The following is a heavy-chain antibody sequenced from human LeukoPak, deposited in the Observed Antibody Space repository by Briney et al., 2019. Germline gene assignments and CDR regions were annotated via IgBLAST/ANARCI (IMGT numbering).Heavy chain of an antibody. J-gene: IGHJ4*02. D-gene: IGHD1-26*01. V-gene: IGHV3-30*03. Sequence: GGSLRLSCAASGFTFSSYGMHWVRQAPGKGLEWVAVISYDGSNKYYADSVKGRFTISRDNSKNTLYLQMNSLRAEDTAVYYCARGGSYFDYWGQGTLVTVSS. CDR2: ISYDGSNK. CDR1: GFTFSSYG. CDR3: ARGGSYFDY.